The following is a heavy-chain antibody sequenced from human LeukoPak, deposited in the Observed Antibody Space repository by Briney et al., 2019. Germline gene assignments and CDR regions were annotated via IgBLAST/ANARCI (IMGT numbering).Heavy chain of an antibody. J-gene: IGHJ4*02. CDR3: ARDSSGWYLTLGY. CDR2: ISAYNGNT. CDR1: GYTFTSYY. Sequence: ASVKVSGKASGYTFTSYYMHWVRQAPGQGLEWMGWISAYNGNTNYAQKLQGRVTMTTDTSTSTAYMELRSLRSDDTAVYYCARDSSGWYLTLGYWGQGTLVTVSS. V-gene: IGHV1-18*04. D-gene: IGHD6-19*01.